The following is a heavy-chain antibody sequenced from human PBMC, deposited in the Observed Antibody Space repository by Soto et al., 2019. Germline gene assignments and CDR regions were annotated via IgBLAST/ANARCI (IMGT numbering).Heavy chain of an antibody. D-gene: IGHD6-6*01. V-gene: IGHV3-11*04. CDR3: ARGPYSSSSLDY. J-gene: IGHJ4*02. CDR2: ISSSDSII. Sequence: PGGSLKLSCAASGFTFSDSYMSCIRLAPGNGLECASYISSSDSIIYYADSVKGRFTISRDNSKNTLYLQMNSLRAEGTDVYYCARGPYSSSSLDYWGQGTLVTVSS. CDR1: GFTFSDSY.